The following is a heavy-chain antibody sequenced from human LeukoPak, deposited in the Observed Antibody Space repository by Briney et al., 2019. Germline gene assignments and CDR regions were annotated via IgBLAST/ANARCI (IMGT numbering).Heavy chain of an antibody. J-gene: IGHJ4*02. CDR3: ARDQGSGWYEE. CDR1: GGSVSNYY. Sequence: PSETLSLTCTVSGGSVSNYYWNWIRQPAGKGLEWIGRIHTSGSTNYNPSLKSRLTVSVDTSKSQFSLKLTSVTAADTAVYYCARDQGSGWYEEWGQGTLVTVSS. D-gene: IGHD6-19*01. CDR2: IHTSGST. V-gene: IGHV4-4*07.